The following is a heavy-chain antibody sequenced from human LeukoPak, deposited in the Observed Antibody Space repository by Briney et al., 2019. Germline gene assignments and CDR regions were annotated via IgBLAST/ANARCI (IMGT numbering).Heavy chain of an antibody. Sequence: PGESLKISCKASGYSFTDYWIVWVRQMPGKGLEWMGAIYPGDSDTRYSPSLDGQVTISADESVSTTYLQWSSLQASDTAMYYCARPSSLYGGTSEDYWGQGTLDTVSS. CDR1: GYSFTDYW. CDR2: IYPGDSDT. D-gene: IGHD4-23*01. J-gene: IGHJ4*02. V-gene: IGHV5-51*01. CDR3: ARPSSLYGGTSEDY.